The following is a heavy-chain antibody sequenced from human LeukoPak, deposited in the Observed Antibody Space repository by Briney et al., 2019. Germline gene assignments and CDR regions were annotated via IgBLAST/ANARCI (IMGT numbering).Heavy chain of an antibody. Sequence: GGSLRPSCAASGFTFSSYSMNWVRQAPGKGLEWVSSISSSSSYIYYADSVKGRFTISRDNAKNSLYLQMNSLRAEDTAVYYCARDGFNYDYVWGSYRSYYFDYWGQGTLVTVSS. CDR1: GFTFSSYS. D-gene: IGHD3-16*02. CDR3: ARDGFNYDYVWGSYRSYYFDY. J-gene: IGHJ4*02. V-gene: IGHV3-21*01. CDR2: ISSSSSYI.